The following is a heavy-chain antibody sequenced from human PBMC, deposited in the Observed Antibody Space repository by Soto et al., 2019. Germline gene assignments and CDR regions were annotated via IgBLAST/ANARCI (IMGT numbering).Heavy chain of an antibody. J-gene: IGHJ6*02. CDR2: IYYSGST. V-gene: IGHV4-30-4*01. D-gene: IGHD3-3*01. Sequence: PSETLSLTCTVSGGSISSGDYHWSWIRQPPGKGLEWIGYIYYSGSTYYNPSLKSRVTISVDTSKNQFSLKLSSVTAADTAVYYCARDLHLEWLPPGMDVWGQGTTVTVSS. CDR1: GGSISSGDYH. CDR3: ARDLHLEWLPPGMDV.